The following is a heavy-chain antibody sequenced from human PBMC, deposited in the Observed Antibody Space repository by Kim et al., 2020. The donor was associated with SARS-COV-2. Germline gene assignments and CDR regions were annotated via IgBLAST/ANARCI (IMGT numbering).Heavy chain of an antibody. V-gene: IGHV4-59*01. D-gene: IGHD6-6*01. J-gene: IGHJ6*02. CDR3: ARVDRSIANYYYYGMDV. Sequence: LKRRVTISVDTSKNQVSLKLGSVTAADTAVYYCARVDRSIANYYYYGMDVWGQGTTVTVSS.